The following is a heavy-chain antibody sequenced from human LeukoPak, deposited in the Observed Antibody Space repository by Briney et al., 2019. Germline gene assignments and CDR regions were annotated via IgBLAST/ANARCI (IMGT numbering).Heavy chain of an antibody. Sequence: PGGSLRLSCAASGFTFSSYWMHWVRQAPGKGLVWVSRIKTDGSSTGYADSVKGRFTISRDNAKNTLYLHMNSLRAEDTAVYYCVRDFYNSGGNWGQGTLVTVSS. V-gene: IGHV3-74*01. D-gene: IGHD3-22*01. CDR2: IKTDGSST. CDR3: VRDFYNSGGN. J-gene: IGHJ4*02. CDR1: GFTFSSYW.